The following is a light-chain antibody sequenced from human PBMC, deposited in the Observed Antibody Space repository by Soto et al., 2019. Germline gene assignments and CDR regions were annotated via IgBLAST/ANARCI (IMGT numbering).Light chain of an antibody. CDR2: GAS. CDR3: QQYGSSLFA. V-gene: IGKV3-20*01. CDR1: QSVSSSY. Sequence: EIVWTQSPGTLSLSPGERATLSCMASQSVSSSYLAWYPQKPGQSPRLLIYGASRRATGLPDRFSGSGYGTDFTLTISRLEYEDCAVYYCQQYGSSLFAFGPG. J-gene: IGKJ3*01.